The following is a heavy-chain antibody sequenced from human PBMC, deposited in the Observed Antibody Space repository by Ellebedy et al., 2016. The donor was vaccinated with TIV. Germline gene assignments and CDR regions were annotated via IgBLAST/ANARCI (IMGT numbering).Heavy chain of an antibody. D-gene: IGHD3-10*01. CDR3: ARGRSGVTHDS. Sequence: SETLSLXXSVSGGSISSNFWSWIRQPAGKGLEWIGRIYSSGSTNYNPSLKSRVTLSVDTSKNQISLELSSVTAADTAVYFCARGRSGVTHDSWGQGTLVTVSS. V-gene: IGHV4-4*07. CDR1: GGSISSNF. CDR2: IYSSGST. J-gene: IGHJ4*02.